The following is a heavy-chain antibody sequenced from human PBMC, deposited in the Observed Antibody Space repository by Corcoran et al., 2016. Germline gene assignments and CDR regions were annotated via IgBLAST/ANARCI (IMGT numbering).Heavy chain of an antibody. Sequence: EVQLVESGGGLVQPGGSLKLSCAASGFTFSGSAMHWVRQASGKGLEWVGRIRSKANSYATAYAASVKGRFTISRDDSKNTAYLQMNSLKTEDTAVYYCTRHREYYGSGSLYQTQPRWFEPWGQGTLVTVSS. CDR3: TRHREYYGSGSLYQTQPRWFEP. CDR2: IRSKANSYAT. V-gene: IGHV3-73*02. J-gene: IGHJ5*02. CDR1: GFTFSGSA. D-gene: IGHD3-10*01.